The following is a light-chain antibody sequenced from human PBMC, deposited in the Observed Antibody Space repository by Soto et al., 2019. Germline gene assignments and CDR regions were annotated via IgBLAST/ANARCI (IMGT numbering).Light chain of an antibody. J-gene: IGKJ3*01. CDR1: QSVYSN. Sequence: EVVMTQSPATLSVSPGERATLSCRASQSVYSNLAWYQQKPGQAPRLLIYGASTRATGIPARFSGSGSGTEFTLTISSLQSEYFAVYFCQQYNNWPPVTFGPGTKVDIK. CDR2: GAS. V-gene: IGKV3-15*01. CDR3: QQYNNWPPVT.